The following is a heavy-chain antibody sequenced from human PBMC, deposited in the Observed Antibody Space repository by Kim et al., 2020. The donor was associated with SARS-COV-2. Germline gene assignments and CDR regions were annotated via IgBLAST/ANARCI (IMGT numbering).Heavy chain of an antibody. Sequence: GGSLRLSCAASGFTFDGYAMSWVRQAPGAGLEWVSTISGTGAGTYYTDSVRGRFTVSRDNSKNVLYLQMNSLRAEDTAFYYCARYENVVVPSGIDYWGQGSLVTVSS. CDR3: ARYENVVVPSGIDY. J-gene: IGHJ4*02. D-gene: IGHD2-2*01. V-gene: IGHV3-23*01. CDR1: GFTFDGYA. CDR2: ISGTGAGT.